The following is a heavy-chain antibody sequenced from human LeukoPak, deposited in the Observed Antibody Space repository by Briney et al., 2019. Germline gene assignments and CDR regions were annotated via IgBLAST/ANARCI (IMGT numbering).Heavy chain of an antibody. CDR1: GGSISSSSYY. V-gene: IGHV4-39*07. D-gene: IGHD1-26*01. Sequence: PSETLSLTCTVSGGSISSSSYYWGWIRQPPGKGLEWIGSIYYSGSTYYNPSLKSRVTISVDTSKNQFSLKLSSVTAADTAVYYCARDKMTLGSYILLYYFDYWGQGTLVTVSS. CDR3: ARDKMTLGSYILLYYFDY. J-gene: IGHJ4*02. CDR2: IYYSGST.